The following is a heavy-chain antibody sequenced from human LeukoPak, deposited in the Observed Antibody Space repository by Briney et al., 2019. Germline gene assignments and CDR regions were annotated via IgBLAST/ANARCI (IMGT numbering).Heavy chain of an antibody. CDR1: GDSISGYH. D-gene: IGHD3-10*01. CDR3: ARDLGFGDSRGAFDI. CDR2: INRSGST. V-gene: IGHV4-34*01. J-gene: IGHJ3*02. Sequence: SETLSLTCGVYGDSISGYHWTYIRQPPGKGLEWIGEINRSGSTNYNPSLKSRVTISLDTSKNQFSLRLTSVTAADTAVYYCARDLGFGDSRGAFDIWGQGTMVTVSS.